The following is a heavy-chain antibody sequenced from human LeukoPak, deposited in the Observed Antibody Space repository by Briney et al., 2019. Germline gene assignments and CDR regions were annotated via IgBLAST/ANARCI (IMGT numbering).Heavy chain of an antibody. CDR2: INHSGST. V-gene: IGHV4-34*01. J-gene: IGHJ4*02. CDR3: ARGRYDFWSGYRIFDY. D-gene: IGHD3-3*01. CDR1: GGSFSGYY. Sequence: PSETLSLTCAVYGGSFSGYYWSWIRQPPGKGLGWIGEINHSGSTNYNPSLKSRVTISVDTSKNQFSLKLSSVTAADTAVYYCARGRYDFWSGYRIFDYWGQGTLVTVSS.